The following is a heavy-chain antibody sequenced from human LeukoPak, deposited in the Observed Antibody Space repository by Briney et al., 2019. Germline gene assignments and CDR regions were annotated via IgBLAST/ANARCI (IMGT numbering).Heavy chain of an antibody. CDR2: TYYRSKWYN. J-gene: IGHJ6*02. D-gene: IGHD5-24*01. V-gene: IGHV6-1*01. CDR3: ARDRWRWLQLFHYYYGMDV. CDR1: GDSVSSNSAA. Sequence: SQTLSLTCAISGDSVSSNSAAWNWIRQSPSRGLEWLGRTYYRSKWYNDYAVSVKNRITINPDTSKNQFSLQLNSVTPEDTAVYYCARDRWRWLQLFHYYYGMDVWGQGTPVTVSS.